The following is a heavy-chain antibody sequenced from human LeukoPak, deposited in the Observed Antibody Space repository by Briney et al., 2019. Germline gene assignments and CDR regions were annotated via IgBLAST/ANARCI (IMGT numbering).Heavy chain of an antibody. J-gene: IGHJ3*02. Sequence: PSETLSLTCTVSEDSISSGSYYWSWIRQPAGKGLEWIARIYTRGSTNYNPSLKSRVTISVDTSKNQFSLKLSSVTAADTAVYYCARGGRYYYDSSGQHGDAFDIWGQGTMVTLSS. CDR1: EDSISSGSYY. CDR3: ARGGRYYYDSSGQHGDAFDI. D-gene: IGHD3-22*01. V-gene: IGHV4-61*02. CDR2: IYTRGST.